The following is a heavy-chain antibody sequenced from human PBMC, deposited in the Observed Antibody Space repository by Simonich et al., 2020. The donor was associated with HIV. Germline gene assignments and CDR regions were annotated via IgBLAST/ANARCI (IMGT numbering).Heavy chain of an antibody. CDR2: INSDGSST. D-gene: IGHD3-22*01. CDR3: ARDSDSSGYTAFHI. V-gene: IGHV3-74*01. CDR1: GFTFSNHW. Sequence: ASGFTFSNHWMHWVRQGPGKGLVWVSRINSDGSSTSYADSVKGRFTISRDNSKNTLYLQMNSLRAEDTALYYCARDSDSSGYTAFHIWGQGTMVTVSS. J-gene: IGHJ3*02.